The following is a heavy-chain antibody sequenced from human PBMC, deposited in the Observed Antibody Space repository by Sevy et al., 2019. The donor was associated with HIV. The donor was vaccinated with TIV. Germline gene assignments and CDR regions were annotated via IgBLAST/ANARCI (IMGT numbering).Heavy chain of an antibody. Sequence: GGSLRLSCAASGFTFSSYWMSWVRQAPGKGLEWVANIKQDGSEKYYVDSVKGRFTISRDNAKNSLYLQMNSLRAEDTAVYYCARERFGKSRYYYYYMDVWGKGTTVTVSS. CDR2: IKQDGSEK. CDR3: ARERFGKSRYYYYYMDV. V-gene: IGHV3-7*01. J-gene: IGHJ6*03. CDR1: GFTFSSYW. D-gene: IGHD3-10*01.